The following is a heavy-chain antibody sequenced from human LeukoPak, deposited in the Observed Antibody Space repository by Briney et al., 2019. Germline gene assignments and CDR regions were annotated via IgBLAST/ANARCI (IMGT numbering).Heavy chain of an antibody. CDR1: GYTFTSYG. Sequence: GASVKVSCKASGYTFTSYGISWVRQAPGQGLEWMGWISAYNGNTNYAQKLQGRVTMTTDTSTSTAYMELRSLRSDDTAVYYCARLRSGWSRGDFDYWGQGTLVTVSS. CDR2: ISAYNGNT. V-gene: IGHV1-18*01. D-gene: IGHD6-19*01. CDR3: ARLRSGWSRGDFDY. J-gene: IGHJ4*02.